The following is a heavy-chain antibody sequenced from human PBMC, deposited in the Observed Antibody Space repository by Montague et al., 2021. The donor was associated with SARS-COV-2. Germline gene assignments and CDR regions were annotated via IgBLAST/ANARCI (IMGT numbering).Heavy chain of an antibody. V-gene: IGHV4-61*01. J-gene: IGHJ6*02. CDR1: GGSVRSGLYY. CDR2: VYYGGTA. D-gene: IGHD2-15*01. Sequence: SETLSLTCTVSGGSVRSGLYYWTWIRQPPGKGLEWIGYVYYGGTANHNPSLKSRLTLTVDTSKNQFSLKLSSVTAADTAIYDCARERLDCSGTSCYTNGLDVWGQGTMVTVSS. CDR3: ARERLDCSGTSCYTNGLDV.